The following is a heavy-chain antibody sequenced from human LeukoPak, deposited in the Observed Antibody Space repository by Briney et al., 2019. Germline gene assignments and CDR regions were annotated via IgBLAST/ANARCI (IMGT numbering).Heavy chain of an antibody. CDR1: GGSISSGSYY. J-gene: IGHJ4*02. CDR2: IYTSGST. Sequence: SETLSLTCTVSGGSISSGSYYWSWIRQPAGKGLEGIGRIYTSGSTNYNPSLKSRVTISVDTSKNQFSLKLSSVTAADTAVYYCATSGSYYEYWGQETLVTVSS. V-gene: IGHV4-61*02. D-gene: IGHD1-26*01. CDR3: ATSGSYYEY.